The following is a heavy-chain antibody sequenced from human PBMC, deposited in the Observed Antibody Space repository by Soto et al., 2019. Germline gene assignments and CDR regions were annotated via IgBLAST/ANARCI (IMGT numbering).Heavy chain of an antibody. J-gene: IGHJ4*02. CDR3: AKRGRGSQFDY. D-gene: IGHD1-26*01. V-gene: IGHV3-23*01. CDR2: ISGSGGST. CDR1: GFTFSSYA. Sequence: EVQLLESGGGLVQPGGSLRLSCAASGFTFSSYAMSWVRQAPGKGLEWVSVISGSGGSTYYADSVKGRFTISRDKSKNTLYVKMNSLRAEDTAVYYWAKRGRGSQFDYWGQGTLVTVSS.